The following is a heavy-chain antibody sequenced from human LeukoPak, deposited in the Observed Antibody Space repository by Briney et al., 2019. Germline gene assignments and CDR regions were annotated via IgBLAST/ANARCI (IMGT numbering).Heavy chain of an antibody. D-gene: IGHD4-23*01. CDR3: ARVFVRWRGSPYYFDY. CDR1: GGSFSGYY. Sequence: PSETLSLTCAVYGGSFSGYYWSWIRQPPGKGLEWIGEINHSGSTNYNPSLKRRVTISVDTSKNQFSLKLSSVTAADTAVYYCARVFVRWRGSPYYFDYWGQGTLVTVSS. J-gene: IGHJ4*02. CDR2: INHSGST. V-gene: IGHV4-34*01.